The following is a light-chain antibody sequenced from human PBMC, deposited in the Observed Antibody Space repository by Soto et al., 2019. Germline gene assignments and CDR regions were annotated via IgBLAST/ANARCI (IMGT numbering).Light chain of an antibody. J-gene: IGLJ2*01. V-gene: IGLV2-8*01. CDR1: SSDVGGYNY. CDR2: AVS. CDR3: SSYAGSNKV. Sequence: QSALTQPPSASGSPGQSVIISCTGTSSDVGGYNYVSWYQQHPGKAPKLMIYAVSQRPSGVPDRFSGSKSGNTASLTVSGLQAEDEADYYCSSYAGSNKVFGGGTQLTVL.